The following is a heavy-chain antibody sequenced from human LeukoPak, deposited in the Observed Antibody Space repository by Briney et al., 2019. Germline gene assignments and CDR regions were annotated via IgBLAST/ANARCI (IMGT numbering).Heavy chain of an antibody. CDR1: GGSFSGYY. D-gene: IGHD2-15*01. Sequence: SETLSLTCAVYGGSFSGYYWSWIRQPPGRGLEWVGEINHSGSTNYNPSLKSRVTISVDTSKNQFSLKLSSVTAADTAVYYCARVGGYCSGGSCFRRNGHDAFDIWGQGTMVTVSS. CDR3: ARVGGYCSGGSCFRRNGHDAFDI. V-gene: IGHV4-34*01. J-gene: IGHJ3*02. CDR2: INHSGST.